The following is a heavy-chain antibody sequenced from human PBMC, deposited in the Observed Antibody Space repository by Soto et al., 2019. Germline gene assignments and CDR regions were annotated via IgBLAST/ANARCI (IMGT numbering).Heavy chain of an antibody. CDR3: ARGGYYDSSGYSDFDY. Sequence: PSETLSLTCTVSGASISGYYWSWIRKSAGKGLEWIGRIYATGTTDYNPSLKSRVMMSVDTSKKQFSLRLRSVTAADTAVYYCARGGYYDSSGYSDFDYWGQGTLVTVSS. J-gene: IGHJ4*02. V-gene: IGHV4-4*07. CDR2: IYATGTT. CDR1: GASISGYY. D-gene: IGHD3-22*01.